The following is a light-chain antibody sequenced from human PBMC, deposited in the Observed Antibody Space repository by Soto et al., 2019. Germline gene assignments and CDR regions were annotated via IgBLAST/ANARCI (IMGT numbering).Light chain of an antibody. CDR1: QSVSSN. V-gene: IGKV3-15*01. CDR2: DIS. CDR3: QQYNNWPQT. J-gene: IGKJ1*01. Sequence: TVMTQSPATLSVSPWDRPTLSCSASQSVSSNLAWYQQKPGQPPRLLIYDISTRATGIPARFSGSGSGTEFTLTISSLQSEDFAVYYCQQYNNWPQTFGQGTKVDI.